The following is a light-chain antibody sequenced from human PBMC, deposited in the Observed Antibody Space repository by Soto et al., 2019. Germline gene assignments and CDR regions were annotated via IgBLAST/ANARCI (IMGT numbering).Light chain of an antibody. J-gene: IGLJ2*01. CDR1: SSNIGTNT. V-gene: IGLV1-44*01. Sequence: QSVLTQPPSASGTPGQRVTISCSGSSSNIGTNTVNWYQQLPGTAPKLLIYTNNQRPSGVPDRFSGSKSGTSASLAISGLQSEDEADYYCAAWDDSLTGHVVFGGGTKLIVL. CDR3: AAWDDSLTGHVV. CDR2: TNN.